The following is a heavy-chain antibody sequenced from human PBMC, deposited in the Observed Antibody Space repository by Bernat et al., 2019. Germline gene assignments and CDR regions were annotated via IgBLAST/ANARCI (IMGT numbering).Heavy chain of an antibody. CDR3: ARDHYYRDSRGSSIVGGFDM. Sequence: EVQLVESGGGLVQPGGSLRLSCGASGFSFSFYWMSWVRQAPGKGLEWVANMKQDGSEKYYVDSVKGRFIISRDNAKNSLYLQMNSLRADDTAVYYCARDHYYRDSRGSSIVGGFDMWGQGTMVTVSS. V-gene: IGHV3-7*01. CDR2: MKQDGSEK. CDR1: GFSFSFYW. D-gene: IGHD3-22*01. J-gene: IGHJ3*02.